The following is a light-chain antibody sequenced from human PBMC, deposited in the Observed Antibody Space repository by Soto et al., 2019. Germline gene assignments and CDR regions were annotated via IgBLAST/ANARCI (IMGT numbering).Light chain of an antibody. V-gene: IGLV2-14*03. CDR2: DVS. CDR3: SSYTSSRSVV. CDR1: SSDVGAYKY. J-gene: IGLJ2*01. Sequence: QSALTQPASVSGSPGQSITISCTGTSSDVGAYKYVSWYQQHSGKAPKLMIFDVSDRPSGISRRFSGSKSGNTASLTISALQAEDEADYYCSSYTSSRSVVFGGGTQLTVL.